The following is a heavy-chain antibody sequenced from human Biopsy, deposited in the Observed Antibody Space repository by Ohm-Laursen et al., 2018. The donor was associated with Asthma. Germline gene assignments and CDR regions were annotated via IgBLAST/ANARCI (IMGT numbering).Heavy chain of an antibody. J-gene: IGHJ6*02. V-gene: IGHV1-69*01. CDR3: ARGYSVSDRIVYYYSGLEV. CDR1: GDSFSNYA. D-gene: IGHD5/OR15-5a*01. Sequence: SSVNVSCKASGDSFSNYAISWVRQAPGQGLEWMGGLIPVLGTPDHAQMFEGRVTITADESTSTAYMELSRLSSEDTAVYYCARGYSVSDRIVYYYSGLEVWGQGTTVTVSS. CDR2: LIPVLGTP.